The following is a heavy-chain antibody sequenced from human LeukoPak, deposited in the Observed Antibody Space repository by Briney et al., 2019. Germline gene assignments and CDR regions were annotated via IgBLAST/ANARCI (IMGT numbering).Heavy chain of an antibody. CDR2: IIPILGTT. J-gene: IGHJ3*01. V-gene: IGHV1-69*13. Sequence: SVKVSCKASGDTFSSYAISWLRQAPGQGVEWMGGIIPILGTTNYAQRFQGRVTITADESTSTLYMELRSLRSEDTAIYCARDDYYDSSAYRENPFDVWGQGTMVTVSS. D-gene: IGHD3-22*01. CDR1: GDTFSSYA. CDR3: ARDDYYDSSAYRENPFDV.